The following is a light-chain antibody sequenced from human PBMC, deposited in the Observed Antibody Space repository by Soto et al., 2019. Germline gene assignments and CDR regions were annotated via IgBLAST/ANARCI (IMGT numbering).Light chain of an antibody. CDR2: DAS. V-gene: IGKV1-33*01. Sequence: DIQMTQSPSSLSASVGDRVTITCQASQDISNYLNWYQQKPGKAPKLLIYDASNLETGVQSRFSESGSGTDFTFTISSLQSEDIATYYCQQYDNLPLTFGGGTKVEIK. CDR3: QQYDNLPLT. J-gene: IGKJ4*01. CDR1: QDISNY.